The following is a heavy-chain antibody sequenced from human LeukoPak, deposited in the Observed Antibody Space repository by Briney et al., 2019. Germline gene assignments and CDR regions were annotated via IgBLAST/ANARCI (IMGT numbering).Heavy chain of an antibody. CDR3: AREVLGSYRNIYYGMDV. Sequence: GGSLRLSCAASGFTFSSYAMSWVRQAPGKGLEWVSYISSSGSTIYYADSVKGRFTISRDNAKNSLYLQMNSLRAEDTAVYYCAREVLGSYRNIYYGMDVWGQGTTVTVSS. J-gene: IGHJ6*02. D-gene: IGHD3-16*02. V-gene: IGHV3-48*03. CDR2: ISSSGSTI. CDR1: GFTFSSYA.